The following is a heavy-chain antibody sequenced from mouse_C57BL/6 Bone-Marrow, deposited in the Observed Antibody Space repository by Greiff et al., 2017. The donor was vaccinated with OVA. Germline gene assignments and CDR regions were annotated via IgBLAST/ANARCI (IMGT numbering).Heavy chain of an antibody. Sequence: VQVVESGPELVKPGASVKISCKASGYTFTDYYINWVKQRPGQGLEWIGWIFPGSGSTYYNEKFKGKATLTVDKSSSTAYMLLSSLTSEDSAVYFCARWIDYYGSSYVGYWGQGTTLTVSS. D-gene: IGHD1-1*01. CDR1: GYTFTDYY. V-gene: IGHV1-75*01. CDR3: ARWIDYYGSSYVGY. CDR2: IFPGSGST. J-gene: IGHJ2*01.